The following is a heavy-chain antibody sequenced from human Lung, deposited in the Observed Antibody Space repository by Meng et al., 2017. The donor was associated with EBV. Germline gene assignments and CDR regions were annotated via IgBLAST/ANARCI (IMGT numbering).Heavy chain of an antibody. CDR1: GSTFTSYA. CDR3: ARLYCSGGSCYTIDY. CDR2: INTNTGNP. D-gene: IGHD2-15*01. J-gene: IGHJ4*02. Sequence: QVQWVQSGAWLKEPGALVKVSCKVSGSTFTSYAMNWVRQAPGQGLEWMGWINTNTGNPTYAQGFTGRFVFSLDTSVSTAYLQISSLKAADTAVYYCARLYCSGGSCYTIDYWGQGTLVTVSS. V-gene: IGHV7-4-1*02.